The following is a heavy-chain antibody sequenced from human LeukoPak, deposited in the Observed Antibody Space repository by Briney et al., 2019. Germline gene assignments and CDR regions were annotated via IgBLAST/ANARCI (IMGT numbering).Heavy chain of an antibody. J-gene: IGHJ4*02. CDR1: GFTFSSYW. Sequence: GGSLRLSCAASGFTFSSYWMNWVRQAPGKGLEWVANIKQDGSEKYYVDSVKGRFTISRDNAKNSLYLQMNSLRAEDTAVYYCARALGITMGRGLDYWGQGTLVTVSS. CDR2: IKQDGSEK. V-gene: IGHV3-7*01. D-gene: IGHD3-10*01. CDR3: ARALGITMGRGLDY.